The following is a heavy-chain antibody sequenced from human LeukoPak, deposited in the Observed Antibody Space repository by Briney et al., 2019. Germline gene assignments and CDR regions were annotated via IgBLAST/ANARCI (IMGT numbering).Heavy chain of an antibody. CDR2: INYIGNT. D-gene: IGHD3-3*01. J-gene: IGHJ3*01. CDR3: VRSFGSKNAFDV. Sequence: SETLPLTCTVSGGSINTNTYYWSCIRQAPGEGLEWMGNINYIGNTNYNPSPNSRVSISIDTSSNQFFLTLSSVTAADTAVYYCVRSFGSKNAFDVWGQGRMVTVSS. V-gene: IGHV4-59*08. CDR1: GGSINTNTYY.